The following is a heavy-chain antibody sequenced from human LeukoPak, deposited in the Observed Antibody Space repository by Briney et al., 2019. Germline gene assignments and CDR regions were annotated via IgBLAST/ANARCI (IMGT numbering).Heavy chain of an antibody. CDR1: GYSISSASY. D-gene: IGHD3-3*01. CDR3: ARPISSQGYFGVVID. CDR2: IYHSGSP. J-gene: IGHJ4*02. V-gene: IGHV4-38-2*01. Sequence: SETLSLTCAVSGYSISSASYWGWIRQPPGKGLEWIGNIYHSGSPYYNPSLKSRVTISVDTSKKQFSLKLSSVTAADTAVYYCARPISSQGYFGVVIDWGQGTLVTVSS.